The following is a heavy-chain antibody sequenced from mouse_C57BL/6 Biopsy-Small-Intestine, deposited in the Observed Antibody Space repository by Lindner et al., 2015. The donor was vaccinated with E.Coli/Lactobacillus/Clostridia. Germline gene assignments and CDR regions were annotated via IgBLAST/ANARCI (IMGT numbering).Heavy chain of an antibody. J-gene: IGHJ1*03. CDR3: ARWDTKVVAPYWYFDV. CDR2: ILPGSGST. CDR1: GYTFTGYW. V-gene: IGHV1-9*01. Sequence: VQLQESGAELVKPGASVKLSCKATGYTFTGYWIEWVKQRPGHGLEWIGEILPGSGSTNYNEKFKGKATLTVDKSSSTAYMELRSLTSEDTAVYYCARWDTKVVAPYWYFDVWGTGTTVTVSS. D-gene: IGHD1-1*01.